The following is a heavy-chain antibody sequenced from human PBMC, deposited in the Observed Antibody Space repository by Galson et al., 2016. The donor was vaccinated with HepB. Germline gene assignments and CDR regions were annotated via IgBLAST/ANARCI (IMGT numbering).Heavy chain of an antibody. V-gene: IGHV4-34*01. Sequence: ATLSLTCGVSGGSLSGYYWSWIRQTPGKGLEWIGEINHSGRTNYNPSLKSRVTISGDTYKNQFSLKLSSVTAADTAVYYCARGHYDSAWGSYRRSGWDYWGQGTLVTVSS. CDR1: GGSLSGYY. CDR3: ARGHYDSAWGSYRRSGWDY. CDR2: INHSGRT. J-gene: IGHJ4*02. D-gene: IGHD3-16*02.